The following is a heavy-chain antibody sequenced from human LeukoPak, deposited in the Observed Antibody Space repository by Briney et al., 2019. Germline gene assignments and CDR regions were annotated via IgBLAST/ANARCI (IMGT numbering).Heavy chain of an antibody. D-gene: IGHD6-13*01. CDR1: GFTFSSYN. J-gene: IGHJ4*02. V-gene: IGHV3-48*01. CDR3: AKDWGYSTSQGYYFDY. Sequence: GGSLRLSCAASGFTFSSYNMNWVRQAPGKGLEWVSYISSSSSPIFYADSVEGRFTISRGNSKNTLYLQMNSLRAEDTAVYYCAKDWGYSTSQGYYFDYWGQGTVVTVSS. CDR2: ISSSSSPI.